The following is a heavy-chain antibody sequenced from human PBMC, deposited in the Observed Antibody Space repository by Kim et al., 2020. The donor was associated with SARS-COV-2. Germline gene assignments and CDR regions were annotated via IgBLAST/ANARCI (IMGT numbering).Heavy chain of an antibody. CDR3: ARHFRGTSLRFLWLHKFDY. Sequence: SETLSLTCTVSGGSISSCAYNWGWIRQRPGKGLEWTMSGNYTGSSYYNPKSRSRVTISVDTTKIPFSLKLSSVTAAATAVYYCARHFRGTSLRFLWLHKFDYWGQGTLVTVSS. CDR1: GGSISSCAYN. J-gene: IGHJ4*02. D-gene: IGHD3-3*01. V-gene: IGHV4-39*01. CDR2: GNYTGSS.